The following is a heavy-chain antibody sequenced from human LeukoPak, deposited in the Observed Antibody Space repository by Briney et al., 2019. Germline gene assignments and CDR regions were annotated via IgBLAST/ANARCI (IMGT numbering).Heavy chain of an antibody. J-gene: IGHJ4*02. CDR2: ISGGGGST. CDR3: AKGVYYYDSSGYYYTYYFDY. D-gene: IGHD3-22*01. V-gene: IGHV3-23*01. Sequence: PGGSLRLSCAASGFTFSNYAMSWVRQAPGKGLEWVSAISGGGGSTYYAGSVQGRFTISRDNSKNTLNLQINSLRAEGTAVYYCAKGVYYYDSSGYYYTYYFDYWGQGILVTVSS. CDR1: GFTFSNYA.